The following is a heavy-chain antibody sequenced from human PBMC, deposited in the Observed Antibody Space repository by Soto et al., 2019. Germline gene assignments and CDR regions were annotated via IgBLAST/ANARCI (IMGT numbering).Heavy chain of an antibody. J-gene: IGHJ4*02. V-gene: IGHV3-23*01. CDR1: AFIFKDYA. D-gene: IGHD2-15*01. CDR2: ISRGGAYT. CDR3: AQDPSTCYADH. Sequence: PGGSLRLSCTASAFIFKDYAMSWVRQAPGKGLEWVSTISRGGAYTHYADSVKGRFTISRDNSANILYLHMDSLGGDDTAVYYCAQDPSTCYADHWGLGTLVTVSS.